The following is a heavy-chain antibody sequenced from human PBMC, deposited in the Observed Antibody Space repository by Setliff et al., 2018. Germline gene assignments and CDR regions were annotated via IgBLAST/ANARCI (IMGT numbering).Heavy chain of an antibody. CDR3: ARAGHSYVGYFNS. Sequence: KLSETLSLTCTVSGGSISPHYWSWIRQPAGKGLEWIGRVYNDGSTNYNPSLKSRLTMSVDTSQNQFSLKLRSVTAADTAVYFCARAGHSYVGYFNSWGQGTLVTVSS. D-gene: IGHD5-18*01. V-gene: IGHV4-4*07. J-gene: IGHJ5*02. CDR2: VYNDGST. CDR1: GGSISPHY.